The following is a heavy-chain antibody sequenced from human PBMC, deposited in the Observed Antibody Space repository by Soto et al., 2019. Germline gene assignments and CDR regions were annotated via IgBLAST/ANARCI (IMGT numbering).Heavy chain of an antibody. CDR3: ARGPFRPSAMDV. J-gene: IGHJ6*02. V-gene: IGHV1-69*10. CDR2: TIPALGKT. Sequence: SVKVSCKTSGDNFKKNVFTWVRQAPGQGLEWMGGTIPALGKTHYIEKFQGRVTITVDDATRTVYIEVRDLTSEDTGIYYCARGPFRPSAMDVWGQGTTVTVSS. CDR1: GDNFKKNV. D-gene: IGHD3-10*01.